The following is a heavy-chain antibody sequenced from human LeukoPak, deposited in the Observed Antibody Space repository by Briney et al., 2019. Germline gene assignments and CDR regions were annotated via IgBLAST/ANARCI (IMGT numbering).Heavy chain of an antibody. D-gene: IGHD6-19*01. CDR3: ARDGYSSGWYLKTPDYYYGMDV. CDR2: INPSGGST. J-gene: IGHJ6*02. Sequence: ASVKVSCKASGYTFTSYYMHWVRQAPGQGLEWMGIINPSGGSTSYAQKFQGRVTMTRDTSTSTVYMELSSLRSEDTAVYYCARDGYSSGWYLKTPDYYYGMDVWGQGTTVTVS. V-gene: IGHV1-46*01. CDR1: GYTFTSYY.